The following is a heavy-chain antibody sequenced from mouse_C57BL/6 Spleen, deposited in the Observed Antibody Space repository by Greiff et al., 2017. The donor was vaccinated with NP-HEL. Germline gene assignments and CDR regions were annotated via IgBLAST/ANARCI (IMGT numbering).Heavy chain of an antibody. D-gene: IGHD4-1*01. J-gene: IGHJ2*01. CDR2: ISSGSSTI. Sequence: DVMLVESGGGLVKPGGSLKLSCAASGFTFSDYGMHWVRQAPEKGLEWVAYISSGSSTIYYADTVKGRFTISRDNAKNTLFLQMTSLRSEDTAMYYCARNWPYYFDYWGQGTTLTVSS. V-gene: IGHV5-17*01. CDR1: GFTFSDYG. CDR3: ARNWPYYFDY.